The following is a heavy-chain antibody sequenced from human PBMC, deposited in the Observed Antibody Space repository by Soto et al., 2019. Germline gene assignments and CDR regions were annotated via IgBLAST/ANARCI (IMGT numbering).Heavy chain of an antibody. Sequence: EVQLVESGGGLVKPGGSLRLSCAASGFTFSSYSMNWVRQAPGKGLEWVSSISSSSSYIYYADSVKGRFTISRDNAKNSLCRQMNSRRAEDTAVYYCARDRPDGSGRYWGQGTLVTVSS. D-gene: IGHD3-10*01. V-gene: IGHV3-21*01. J-gene: IGHJ4*02. CDR2: ISSSSSYI. CDR1: GFTFSSYS. CDR3: ARDRPDGSGRY.